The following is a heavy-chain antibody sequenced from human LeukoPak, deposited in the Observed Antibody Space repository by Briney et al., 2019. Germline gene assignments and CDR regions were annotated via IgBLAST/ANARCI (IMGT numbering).Heavy chain of an antibody. V-gene: IGHV3-53*01. CDR1: GFTFSSNY. Sequence: GGSLRLSCVASGFTFSSNYMSWVRQAPGKGLEWVSVIYSGGSTYHADSVKGRFTISRDNSKNTLYLQMNSLRADDTAVYYCARGLRYSTGWYYFDYWGQGTLVTVSS. J-gene: IGHJ4*02. D-gene: IGHD6-19*01. CDR2: IYSGGST. CDR3: ARGLRYSTGWYYFDY.